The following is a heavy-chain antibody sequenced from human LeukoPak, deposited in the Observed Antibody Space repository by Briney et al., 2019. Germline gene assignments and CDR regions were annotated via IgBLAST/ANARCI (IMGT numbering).Heavy chain of an antibody. V-gene: IGHV3-49*03. CDR3: TRGSDMIFGVARDGFDY. D-gene: IGHD3/OR15-3a*01. CDR2: IRTKPYGETT. J-gene: IGHJ4*02. CDR1: GFTLGDYS. Sequence: QAGGSLRLSCTASGFTLGDYSMSWFRKAPGKGLEWVGFIRTKPYGETTEYAASVKGRFTISRDDSKSVVHLQMNSLKTEDTAVYYCTRGSDMIFGVARDGFDYWGQGTLVTVSS.